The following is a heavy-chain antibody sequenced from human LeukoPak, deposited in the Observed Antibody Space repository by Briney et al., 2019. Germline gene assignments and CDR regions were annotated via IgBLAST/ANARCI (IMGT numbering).Heavy chain of an antibody. CDR2: LGTNGDA. CDR1: GFSFSDYD. V-gene: IGHV3-13*01. D-gene: IGHD6-6*01. Sequence: GGSLRLSCVASGFSFSDYDMYWVRQAAGRGLEWVSALGTNGDAYYLGSVRGRSTISRENVKNSLYLQMNSLGVEDTAVYYCAREWRGIASHYHGMDVWGQGTTGTVSS. J-gene: IGHJ6*02. CDR3: AREWRGIASHYHGMDV.